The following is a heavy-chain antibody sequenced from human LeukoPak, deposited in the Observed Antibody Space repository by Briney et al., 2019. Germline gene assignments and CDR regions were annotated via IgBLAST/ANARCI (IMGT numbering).Heavy chain of an antibody. CDR1: GFTFSSYW. CDR3: ASTGTPGVAAASDY. V-gene: IGHV3-7*01. J-gene: IGHJ4*02. Sequence: GGSLRLSCAASGFTFSSYWMSWVRQAPGKGLEWVANIKQDGSEKYYVDSVKGRFAISRDNAKISLYLQMNSLRAEDTAVYYCASTGTPGVAAASDYWGQGALVTVSS. D-gene: IGHD6-13*01. CDR2: IKQDGSEK.